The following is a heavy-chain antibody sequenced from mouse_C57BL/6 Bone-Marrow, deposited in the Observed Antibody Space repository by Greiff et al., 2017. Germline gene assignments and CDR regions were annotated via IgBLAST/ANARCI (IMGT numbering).Heavy chain of an antibody. V-gene: IGHV1-64*01. CDR3: ARWGRGQLRLRYFDY. J-gene: IGHJ2*01. CDR2: IHPNSGST. D-gene: IGHD3-2*02. Sequence: QVQLQQPGAELVKPGASVKLSCKASGYTFTSYWMHWVKQRPGQGLEWIGMIHPNSGSTNYNEKFKSKATLTVDKSSSTAYMQLSSLTSADSAVYYCARWGRGQLRLRYFDYWGQGTTLTVSS. CDR1: GYTFTSYW.